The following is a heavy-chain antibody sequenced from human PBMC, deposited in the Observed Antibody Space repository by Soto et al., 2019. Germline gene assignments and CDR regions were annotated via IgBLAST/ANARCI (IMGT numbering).Heavy chain of an antibody. V-gene: IGHV4-34*01. J-gene: IGHJ5*02. CDR1: GGSFSGYY. Sequence: SETLSLTCAVYGGSFSGYYWSWIRQPPGKGLEWIGEINHSGSTNYNPSLKSRVTISVDTSKNQFSLKLSSVTAADTAVYYCARASDIVVVVAATPGPWFDPWGQGTLVTVSS. CDR2: INHSGST. D-gene: IGHD2-15*01. CDR3: ARASDIVVVVAATPGPWFDP.